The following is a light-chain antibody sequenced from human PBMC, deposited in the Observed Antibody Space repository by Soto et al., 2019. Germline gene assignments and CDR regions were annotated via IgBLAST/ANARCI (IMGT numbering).Light chain of an antibody. CDR2: GAS. CDR1: QSVSSN. CDR3: QQYNNWRRT. Sequence: EIVMTQSPATLSVSPEERATLSCRASQSVSSNLAWYQQKPGQAPRLLIYGASTRATGIPARFSGSGSGTEFTLTISSLQSEDFAVYYCQQYNNWRRTFGQGTKVDIK. J-gene: IGKJ1*01. V-gene: IGKV3-15*01.